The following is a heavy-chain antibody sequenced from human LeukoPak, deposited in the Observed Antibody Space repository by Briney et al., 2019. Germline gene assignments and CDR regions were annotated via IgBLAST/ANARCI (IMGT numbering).Heavy chain of an antibody. J-gene: IGHJ4*02. V-gene: IGHV4-31*03. Sequence: PSETLSLTCTVSGGSISSGGYYWSWIRQHPGKGLEWIGYIYYSGSTYYNPSLKSRVTISVDTSKNQFSLKLSSVTAADTAVYYCARRRMATSDRDYWGQGTLVTVSS. CDR2: IYYSGST. CDR3: ARRRMATSDRDY. D-gene: IGHD5-24*01. CDR1: GGSISSGGYY.